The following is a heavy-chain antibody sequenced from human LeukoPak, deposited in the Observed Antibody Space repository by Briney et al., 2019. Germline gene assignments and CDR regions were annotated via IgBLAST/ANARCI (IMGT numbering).Heavy chain of an antibody. CDR3: ARAFGYDSSGNLSGY. CDR2: IWYDGSNK. Sequence: GGSLRLSCAASGFTFSSYGMHWVRQAPGKGLEWVAVIWYDGSNKYYADSVKGRFTISRDNSKNTLYLQMNSLRAEDTAVYYCARAFGYDSSGNLSGYWGQGTLVTVSS. V-gene: IGHV3-33*01. D-gene: IGHD3-22*01. J-gene: IGHJ4*02. CDR1: GFTFSSYG.